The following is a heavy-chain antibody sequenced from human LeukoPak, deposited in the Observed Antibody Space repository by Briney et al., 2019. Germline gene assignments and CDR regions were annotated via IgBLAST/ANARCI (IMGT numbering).Heavy chain of an antibody. Sequence: GGSLRLSCAASGFTVSSNYMSWVRQAPGKGLEWVSVIYSGGSTYYADSVKGRFTISRDNSKNTLYLQMNSLRAEDTAVYYYARDGGSRKGAFDIWGQGTMVTVSS. J-gene: IGHJ3*02. CDR1: GFTVSSNY. D-gene: IGHD1-26*01. CDR3: ARDGGSRKGAFDI. V-gene: IGHV3-53*01. CDR2: IYSGGST.